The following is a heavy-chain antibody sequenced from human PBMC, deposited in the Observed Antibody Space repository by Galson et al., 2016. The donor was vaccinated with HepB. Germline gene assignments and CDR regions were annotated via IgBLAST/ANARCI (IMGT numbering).Heavy chain of an antibody. V-gene: IGHV1-69*13. CDR3: TRGPFRFLEGCYIDS. CDR2: MIPSLLAT. CDR1: GGTFSNYT. J-gene: IGHJ4*02. D-gene: IGHD3-3*01. Sequence: SVKVSCKASGGTFSNYTIHWVRQAPGQGLEWMGGMIPSLLATRYAQKFQGRVTIVADESTNTDYMELSGLTSEDTAVYYCTRGPFRFLEGCYIDSWGQGTLVTVSS.